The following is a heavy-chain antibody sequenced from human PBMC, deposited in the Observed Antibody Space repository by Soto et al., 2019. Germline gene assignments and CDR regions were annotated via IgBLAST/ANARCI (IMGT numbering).Heavy chain of an antibody. CDR1: GSTFSDYW. V-gene: IGHV3-7*01. J-gene: IGHJ4*02. D-gene: IGHD1-26*01. Sequence: GGSLRLSCAASGSTFSDYWMAWVRQAPGKGLEWVANIKQDGSEKYYVDSVKGRFTISRDNAKNSLYLQMNSLRAEDTAVYYCARESIVGATNYYFDYWGQGTLVTVSS. CDR3: ARESIVGATNYYFDY. CDR2: IKQDGSEK.